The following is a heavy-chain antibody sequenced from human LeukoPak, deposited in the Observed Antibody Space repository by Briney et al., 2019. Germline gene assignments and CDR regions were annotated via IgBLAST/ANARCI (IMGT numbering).Heavy chain of an antibody. J-gene: IGHJ6*03. CDR2: IYHSGNT. Sequence: PSETLSLTCTVSGYSISSGYYWGWIRQPPGKGLEWIGSIYHSGNTYYNPSLKSRVTISVDTSKNQFSLKLSSVTAADTAVYYCARGRGSRYYYYYMDVWGKGTTVTVSS. CDR1: GYSISSGYY. V-gene: IGHV4-38-2*02. D-gene: IGHD3-10*01. CDR3: ARGRGSRYYYYYMDV.